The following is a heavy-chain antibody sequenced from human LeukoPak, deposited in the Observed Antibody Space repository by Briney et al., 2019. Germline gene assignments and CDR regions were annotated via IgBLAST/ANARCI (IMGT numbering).Heavy chain of an antibody. Sequence: GGSLRLSCAASGFTFSSYAMHWVRQAPGKGLEWVAVISYDGSNKYYADSVKGRFTISRDNSKNTLYLQMNSLRAEDTAVYYCARDPETLAYFDYWGQGTLVTISS. CDR3: ARDPETLAYFDY. V-gene: IGHV3-30-3*01. J-gene: IGHJ4*02. CDR1: GFTFSSYA. CDR2: ISYDGSNK.